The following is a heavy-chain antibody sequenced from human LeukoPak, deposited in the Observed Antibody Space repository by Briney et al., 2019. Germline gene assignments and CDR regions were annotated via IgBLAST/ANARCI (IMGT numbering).Heavy chain of an antibody. V-gene: IGHV3-20*04. J-gene: IGHJ4*02. CDR3: ARVSFDRQLVHY. CDR1: GFTFDDYG. CDR2: INWNGGST. D-gene: IGHD6-13*01. Sequence: GGSLRLSCAASGFTFDDYGMSWVRQAPGKGLEWVSGINWNGGSTGYADPVKGRFTISRDNAKNSLYLQMNSLRAEDTAVYYCARVSFDRQLVHYWGQGTLVTVSS.